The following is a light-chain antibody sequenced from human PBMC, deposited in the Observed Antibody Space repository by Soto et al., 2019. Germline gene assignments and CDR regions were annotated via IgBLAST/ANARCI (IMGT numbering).Light chain of an antibody. CDR2: AAS. CDR3: HQYDSTPQT. CDR1: QSMKRRY. V-gene: IGKV3-20*01. Sequence: EIVLMQSPGTLSLSPGERATLFCRASQSMKRRYLAWYQQKPGQAPRVLIYAASNRATGIPDRFSGSGSGTDFSLTISRLEPEDFAVYYCHQYDSTPQTFGQGTKVEIK. J-gene: IGKJ2*01.